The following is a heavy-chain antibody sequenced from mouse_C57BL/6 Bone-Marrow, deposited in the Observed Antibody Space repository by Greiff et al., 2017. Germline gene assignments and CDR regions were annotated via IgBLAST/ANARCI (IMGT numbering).Heavy chain of an antibody. Sequence: EVKVVESGPVLVKPGASVKMSCKASGYTFTDYYMNWVKQTHGKSLEWIGVINPYNGGTSYNQKFKGKVTLTVDKTSSTAYMELNSLTSEDSAVYYCARAGYYYFDYWGQGTTLPVSS. CDR1: GYTFTDYY. D-gene: IGHD2-3*01. J-gene: IGHJ2*01. CDR3: ARAGYYYFDY. CDR2: INPYNGGT. V-gene: IGHV1-19*01.